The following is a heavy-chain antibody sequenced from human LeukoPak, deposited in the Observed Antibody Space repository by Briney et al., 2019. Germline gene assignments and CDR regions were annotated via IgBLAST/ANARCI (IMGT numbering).Heavy chain of an antibody. J-gene: IGHJ6*02. D-gene: IGHD2-2*02. CDR2: INHSGST. Sequence: PSETLSLTCAVYGGSFSGYYWSWIRQPPGKGPEWIGEINHSGSTNYNPSLKSRVTISVDTSKNQFSLKLSSVTAADTAVYYCASLGYCSSTSCYKHDYYYYYGMDVWGQGTTVTVSS. V-gene: IGHV4-34*01. CDR3: ASLGYCSSTSCYKHDYYYYYGMDV. CDR1: GGSFSGYY.